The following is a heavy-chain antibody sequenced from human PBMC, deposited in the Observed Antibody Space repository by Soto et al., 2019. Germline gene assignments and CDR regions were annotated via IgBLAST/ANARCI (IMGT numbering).Heavy chain of an antibody. CDR2: ISAYNGNT. CDR1: GYTFPSYG. CDR3: ARDRRDVLRYYDWLSPFDY. J-gene: IGHJ4*02. D-gene: IGHD3-9*01. V-gene: IGHV1-18*04. Sequence: ASLKVSCKASGYTFPSYGISWVRQAPGQGLEWMGWISAYNGNTNYAQKLQGRVTMTTDTSTSTAYMELRSLRSDDTAVYYCARDRRDVLRYYDWLSPFDYWGQGTLVTVSS.